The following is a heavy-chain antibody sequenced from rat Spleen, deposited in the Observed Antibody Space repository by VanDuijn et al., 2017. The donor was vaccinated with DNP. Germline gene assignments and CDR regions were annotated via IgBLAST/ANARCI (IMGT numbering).Heavy chain of an antibody. CDR3: ARWTRYFDY. Sequence: EVQLVESGGGLVQPGRSLKLSCAASGFTFSNYGMAWIRQSPKKGLEWVAAISYDGDRRYYRDSVRGRFTISRDNAKNTLYLQMNSLRSEDTATYYCARWTRYFDYWGQGVMVTVSS. V-gene: IGHV5-29*01. CDR2: ISYDGDRR. D-gene: IGHD1-7*01. CDR1: GFTFSNYG. J-gene: IGHJ2*01.